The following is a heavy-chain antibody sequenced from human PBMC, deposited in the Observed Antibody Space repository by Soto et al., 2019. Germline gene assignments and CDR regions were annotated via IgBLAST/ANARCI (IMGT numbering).Heavy chain of an antibody. J-gene: IGHJ4*02. V-gene: IGHV4-31*03. CDR3: ARVGLEMATITYPYFDY. CDR2: IYYSGST. Sequence: PSETLSLTCTVSGGSISSGGYYWSWIRQHPGKGLEWIGYIYYSGSTYYNPSLKSRVTISVDTSKNQFSLKLSSVTAADTAVYYCARVGLEMATITYPYFDYWGQGTLVTVSS. D-gene: IGHD5-12*01. CDR1: GGSISSGGYY.